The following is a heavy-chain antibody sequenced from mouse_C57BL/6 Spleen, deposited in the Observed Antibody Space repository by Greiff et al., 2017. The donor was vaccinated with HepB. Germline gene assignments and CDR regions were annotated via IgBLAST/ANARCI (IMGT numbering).Heavy chain of an antibody. CDR2: INPNNGGT. Sequence: EVQLQQSGPELVKPGASVKMSCKASGYTFTDYNMHWVKQSHGKSLEWIGYINPNNGGTSYNQKFKGKATLTVNKSSSTAYMELRSLTSEDSAVYYCAGDYYGSDYAMDYWGQGTSVTVSS. CDR1: GYTFTDYN. D-gene: IGHD1-1*01. J-gene: IGHJ4*01. CDR3: AGDYYGSDYAMDY. V-gene: IGHV1-22*01.